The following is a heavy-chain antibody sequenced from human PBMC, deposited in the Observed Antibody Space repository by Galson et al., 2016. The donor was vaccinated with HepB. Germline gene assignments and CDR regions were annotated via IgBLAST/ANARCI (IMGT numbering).Heavy chain of an antibody. CDR3: ARGEIGTLPYYYFGMDV. Sequence: SLRLSCAASGFTFSRYGIHWVRQAPGKGLEWVAAIWFDGGKKDYADSVKGRFSISRDNAKNSLYLKTSSLTDDDTAVYYCARGEIGTLPYYYFGMDVWGQGTTVTVSS. CDR1: GFTFSRYG. J-gene: IGHJ6*02. V-gene: IGHV3-33*01. D-gene: IGHD1-1*01. CDR2: IWFDGGKK.